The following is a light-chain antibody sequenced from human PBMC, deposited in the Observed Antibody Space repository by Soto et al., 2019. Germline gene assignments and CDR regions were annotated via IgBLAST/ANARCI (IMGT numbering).Light chain of an antibody. V-gene: IGKV1-33*01. CDR3: QQYDNLPRT. CDR1: QDISNY. CDR2: DAS. J-gene: IGKJ2*01. Sequence: DIQITESPSSLSASVGDRVTITCQASQDISNYLNWYQQKPGKAPKLLIYDASNLETGVPSRFSGSGSGTDITFTSSSLQSEDIATYYCQQYDNLPRTFGQGTKLEIK.